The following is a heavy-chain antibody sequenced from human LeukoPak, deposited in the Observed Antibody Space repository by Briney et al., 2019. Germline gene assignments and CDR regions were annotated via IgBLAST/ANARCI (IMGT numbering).Heavy chain of an antibody. Sequence: SETLSLTCTVSGGSISSYYWGWIRQPPGKGLEWIGSIYYSGSTYYNPSLKSRVTISVDTSKNQFSLKLSSVTAADTAVYYCARDQDDYGGNAFFDYWGQGTLVTVSS. D-gene: IGHD4-23*01. V-gene: IGHV4-39*07. J-gene: IGHJ4*02. CDR2: IYYSGST. CDR1: GGSISSYY. CDR3: ARDQDDYGGNAFFDY.